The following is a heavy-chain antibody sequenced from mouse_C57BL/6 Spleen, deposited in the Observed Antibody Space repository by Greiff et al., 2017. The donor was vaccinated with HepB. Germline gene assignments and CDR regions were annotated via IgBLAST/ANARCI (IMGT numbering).Heavy chain of an antibody. J-gene: IGHJ2*01. CDR2: IGPGSGST. D-gene: IGHD1-1*01. CDR3: ARSVITTVVGYYLDY. Sequence: VQLQQSGAELVKPGASVKISCKASGYTFTDYYINWVKPRPGQGLEWIGKIGPGSGSTYYNEKFKGKATLTADKSSSTAYRQRSSLTSEDSAVYCCARSVITTVVGYYLDYWGQGTTLTVSS. V-gene: IGHV1-77*01. CDR1: GYTFTDYY.